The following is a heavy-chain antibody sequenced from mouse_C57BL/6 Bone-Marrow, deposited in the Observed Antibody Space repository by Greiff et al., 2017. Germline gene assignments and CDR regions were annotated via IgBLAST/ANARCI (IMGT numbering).Heavy chain of an antibody. D-gene: IGHD1-1*01. V-gene: IGHV12-3*01. CDR1: GFPITSGYY. CDR3: AGVSYYGSSFYAMDY. Sequence: VKVVESGPGLVKPSQSLFLTCSITGFPITSGYYWIWIRQSPGKPLEWMGYITHSGETFYNPSLQSPISITRETSKNQFFLQLNSVTTEDTAMYYGAGVSYYGSSFYAMDYWGQGTSVTVSS. CDR2: ITHSGET. J-gene: IGHJ4*01.